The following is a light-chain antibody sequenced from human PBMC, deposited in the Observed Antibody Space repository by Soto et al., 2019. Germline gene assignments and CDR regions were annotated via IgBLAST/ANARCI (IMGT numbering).Light chain of an antibody. Sequence: EIVMTQSPVTLSASPGERATLSCRASQSVGINLDWYQQKPGQAPRLLIYGASTRATGIPARFSGSGSGTEFTLTISSLQSEDSAVYYCQQYDNWLRTFGQGTKVEIK. V-gene: IGKV3-15*01. CDR1: QSVGIN. CDR3: QQYDNWLRT. J-gene: IGKJ1*01. CDR2: GAS.